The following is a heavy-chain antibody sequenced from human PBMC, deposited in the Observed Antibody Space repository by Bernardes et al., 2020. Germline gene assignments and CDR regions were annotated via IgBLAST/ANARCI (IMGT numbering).Heavy chain of an antibody. V-gene: IGHV4-39*07. CDR1: GGSISSNSYY. D-gene: IGHD3-10*01. J-gene: IGHJ4*02. CDR3: ARGEYYYGSGSFDY. CDR2: IYYSGST. Sequence: SETLSLTCTVSGGSISSNSYYWGWIRQPPGKGLEWIGTIYYSGSTNYNPSLKSRVTISVDTSKNQFSLKLSSVTAADTAVYYCARGEYYYGSGSFDYWGQGTLVTVSS.